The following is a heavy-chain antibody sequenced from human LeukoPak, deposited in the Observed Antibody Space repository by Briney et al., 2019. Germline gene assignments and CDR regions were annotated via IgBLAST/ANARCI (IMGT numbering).Heavy chain of an antibody. V-gene: IGHV3-23*01. CDR3: AKDLRTTGTTRIYYFDS. CDR1: GFTFSSYA. Sequence: GGSLRLSCAASGFTFSSYAMTWVRQTPDKGLEWVSSISGSGYNTYHADSVKDRFTISRDNSKNTLYLQMNSLRVDDTAVYYCAKDLRTTGTTRIYYFDSWGQGTLVTVSS. D-gene: IGHD1-1*01. J-gene: IGHJ4*02. CDR2: ISGSGYNT.